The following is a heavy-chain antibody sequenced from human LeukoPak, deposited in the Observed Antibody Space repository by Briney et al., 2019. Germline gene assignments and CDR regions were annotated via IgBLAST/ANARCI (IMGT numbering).Heavy chain of an antibody. Sequence: ASVKVSCKASGGTFSSYDISWVRQAPGQGLEWMGGIIPIFGTANYAQKFQGRVTITADESTSTAYMELSSLRSEDTAVYYCARVGSDGAYSSSWTFDYWGQGTLVTVSS. CDR1: GGTFSSYD. D-gene: IGHD6-13*01. J-gene: IGHJ4*02. CDR2: IIPIFGTA. CDR3: ARVGSDGAYSSSWTFDY. V-gene: IGHV1-69*01.